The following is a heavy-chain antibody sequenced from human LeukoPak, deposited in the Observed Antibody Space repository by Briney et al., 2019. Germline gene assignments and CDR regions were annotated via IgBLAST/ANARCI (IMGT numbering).Heavy chain of an antibody. Sequence: SETLSLTCTVSGGSISSGGYYWSWIRQHPGTGLEWIGYIYYSGSTYYNPSLKSRVTISVDTSKNQFSLKLSSVTAADTAVYYCARGLRGIAAAGTPGNWFDPWGQGTLVTVSS. CDR1: GGSISSGGYY. D-gene: IGHD6-13*01. CDR2: IYYSGST. CDR3: ARGLRGIAAAGTPGNWFDP. V-gene: IGHV4-31*03. J-gene: IGHJ5*02.